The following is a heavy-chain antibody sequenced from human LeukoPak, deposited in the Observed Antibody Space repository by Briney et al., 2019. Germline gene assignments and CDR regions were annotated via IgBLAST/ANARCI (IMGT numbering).Heavy chain of an antibody. V-gene: IGHV1-69*04. CDR3: ARSARGSYGPFDY. CDR1: GGTFSSYA. Sequence: ASVKVSCKASGGTFSSYAISWVRQAPGQGLEWMGRIIPILGIANYAQKFQGRVTITADNSTSTAYMELSSLRSEDTAVYYCARSARGSYGPFDYWGQGTLVTVSS. D-gene: IGHD5-18*01. J-gene: IGHJ4*02. CDR2: IIPILGIA.